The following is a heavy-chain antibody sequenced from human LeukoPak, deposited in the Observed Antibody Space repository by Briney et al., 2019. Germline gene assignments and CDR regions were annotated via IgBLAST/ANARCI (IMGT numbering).Heavy chain of an antibody. D-gene: IGHD3-10*01. J-gene: IGHJ5*02. CDR3: ARERRVRGVFS. CDR2: IDYSGST. CDR1: SGSISSNNHF. V-gene: IGHV4-39*07. Sequence: PSETLSLTCTVSSGSISSNNHFWGWIRQPQGKGLEWIGNIDYSGSTDYNPSLKSRVSISVDTSKKQFYLKLTSVTAADTAVYYRARERRVRGVFSWGQGTLVTVSS.